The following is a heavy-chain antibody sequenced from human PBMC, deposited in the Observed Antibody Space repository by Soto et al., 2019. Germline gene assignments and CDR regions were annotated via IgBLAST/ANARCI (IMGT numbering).Heavy chain of an antibody. CDR1: GGSISSGGYY. J-gene: IGHJ6*02. Sequence: SETLSLTCTVSGGSISSGGYYWSWIRQHPGKGLEWIGYLYNTGSTNYNPSLKSRVTISLETSKNQVFLNLSSVTAADTAVYYCAGMSFTVFGEVIDNFYFYGMDVWGQGTTVTVCS. CDR3: AGMSFTVFGEVIDNFYFYGMDV. CDR2: LYNTGST. V-gene: IGHV4-61*08. D-gene: IGHD3-3*01.